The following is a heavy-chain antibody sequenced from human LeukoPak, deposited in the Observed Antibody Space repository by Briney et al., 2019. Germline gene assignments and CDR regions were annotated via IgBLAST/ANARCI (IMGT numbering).Heavy chain of an antibody. V-gene: IGHV4-34*01. CDR1: GGSFSGYY. Sequence: SETLSLTCAVYGGSFSGYYWSWIRQPPGKGLEWIGEINHSGSTNYNPSLRSRVTISVDTSKNQFSLKLSSVTAADTAVYYCARGRYRSSTSCYRGRGFFDYWGQGTLVTVSS. D-gene: IGHD2-2*01. CDR3: ARGRYRSSTSCYRGRGFFDY. CDR2: INHSGST. J-gene: IGHJ4*02.